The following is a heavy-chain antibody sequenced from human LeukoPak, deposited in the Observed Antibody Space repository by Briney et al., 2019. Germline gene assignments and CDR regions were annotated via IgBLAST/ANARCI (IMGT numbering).Heavy chain of an antibody. CDR3: ARGWTDRLYYYYYMDV. CDR1: GYTFTGYY. J-gene: IGHJ6*03. D-gene: IGHD2-15*01. Sequence: ASVKVSCKASGYTFTGYYMHWVRQAPGQGLEWMGWINPNSGGTNYAQKFQGWVTMTRDTSISTAYMELSSLRSEDTAVYYCARGWTDRLYYYYYMDVWGKGTTVTVSS. V-gene: IGHV1-2*04. CDR2: INPNSGGT.